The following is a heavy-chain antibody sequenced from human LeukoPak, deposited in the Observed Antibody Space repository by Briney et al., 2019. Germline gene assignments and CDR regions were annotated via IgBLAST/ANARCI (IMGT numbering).Heavy chain of an antibody. D-gene: IGHD3-10*01. CDR3: ARVLMVRGDPLSYYMDV. J-gene: IGHJ6*03. CDR1: GGSFSGYY. CDR2: IYTSGST. V-gene: IGHV4-59*10. Sequence: SETLSLTCAVYGGSFSGYYWSWIRQPAGKGLEWIGRIYTSGSTNYNPSLKSRVTMSVDTSKNQFSLKLSSVTAADTAVYYCARVLMVRGDPLSYYMDVWGKGTTVTVSS.